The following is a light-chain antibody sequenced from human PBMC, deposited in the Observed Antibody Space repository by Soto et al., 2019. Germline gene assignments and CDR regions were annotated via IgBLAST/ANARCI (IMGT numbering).Light chain of an antibody. J-gene: IGKJ4*01. CDR1: QTINNN. Sequence: VMTQAPATLSVSPGERATLSCRASQTINNNVAWYQLKDGQVPRLVIYGASTRATDIPARFSGSGSGTDFTLTISSLQPEDVAAYYCQKYNSAPLTFGGGTKVDI. CDR2: GAS. CDR3: QKYNSAPLT. V-gene: IGKV3-15*01.